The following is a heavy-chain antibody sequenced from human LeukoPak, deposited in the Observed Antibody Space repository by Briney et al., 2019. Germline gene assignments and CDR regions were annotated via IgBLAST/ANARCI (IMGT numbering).Heavy chain of an antibody. J-gene: IGHJ4*02. CDR1: GGSISSSSYY. Sequence: SETLSLTCTVSGGSISSSSYYWGWIRQPPGKGLEWVGSIYYSGSTYYNPSRKSRVTISVDTSKNQFSLRLSSVTAADTAVYDCASLSVLRFLEWLIDYWGQGTLVTVSS. CDR2: IYYSGST. D-gene: IGHD3-3*01. V-gene: IGHV4-39*01. CDR3: ASLSVLRFLEWLIDY.